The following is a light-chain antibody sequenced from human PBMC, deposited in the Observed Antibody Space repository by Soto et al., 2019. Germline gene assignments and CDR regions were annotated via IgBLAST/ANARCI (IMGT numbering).Light chain of an antibody. V-gene: IGLV2-8*01. CDR3: CSYAGSDTMI. Sequence: QSVLTQPPSASGSPGQSVTISCTGTSSDVGGHNFVSWYQQHPGKAPKLVIYEVIKRPSGVPDRFSGSKSGNTASLTVSGLLAEDEAHYYCCSYAGSDTMIFGGGTKLTVL. J-gene: IGLJ2*01. CDR1: SSDVGGHNF. CDR2: EVI.